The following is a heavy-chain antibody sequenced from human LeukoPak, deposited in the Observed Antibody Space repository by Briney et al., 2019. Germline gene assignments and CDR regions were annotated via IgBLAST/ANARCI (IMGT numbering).Heavy chain of an antibody. CDR2: IRSDGSNK. J-gene: IGHJ4*02. V-gene: IGHV3-30*02. CDR3: AKDAVRFLEWYYFDY. Sequence: GGSLRLSCAASGFTFSSYGMHWVRQAPGKGLEWVSFIRSDGSNKYYADSVKGRFTISRDNSKNTLYLQMNSLRAEDTAVYYCAKDAVRFLEWYYFDYWGQGTLVTVSS. D-gene: IGHD3-3*01. CDR1: GFTFSSYG.